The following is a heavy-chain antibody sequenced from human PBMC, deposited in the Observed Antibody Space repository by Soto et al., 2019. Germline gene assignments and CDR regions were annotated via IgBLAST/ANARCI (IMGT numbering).Heavy chain of an antibody. D-gene: IGHD2-21*02. J-gene: IGHJ3*02. CDR2: MLSDGSTE. Sequence: QVHLVESGGGVVQPGRSLKLSCAAAGLTFSTYGMHWVRQSPGKGLEWLAVMLSDGSTEYYADSVQGRLTISRDNSKNTLNLQMNSLRTEDTAVYHCAKDTAVAFDIWCQGTMVTVSS. V-gene: IGHV3-30*18. CDR3: AKDTAVAFDI. CDR1: GLTFSTYG.